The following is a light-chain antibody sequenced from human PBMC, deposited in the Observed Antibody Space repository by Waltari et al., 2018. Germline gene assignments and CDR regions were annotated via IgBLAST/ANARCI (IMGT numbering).Light chain of an antibody. J-gene: IGKJ2*01. CDR3: QQYGTSSYT. Sequence: EFVLTQSPGTLSLSPGERATLSCRASQSVSSSYFAGYQQKPGQAPRLLIYGASSRATGIPDRFSGSGSGTDFTLTISRLEPEDFAVYYCQQYGTSSYTFGQGTKLEI. V-gene: IGKV3-20*01. CDR2: GAS. CDR1: QSVSSSY.